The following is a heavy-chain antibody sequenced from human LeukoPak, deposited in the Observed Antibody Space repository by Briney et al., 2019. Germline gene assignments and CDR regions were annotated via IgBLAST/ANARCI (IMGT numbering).Heavy chain of an antibody. CDR2: IYFGDSDT. CDR3: GRHSYGLDY. V-gene: IGHV5-51*01. CDR1: GNNYW. J-gene: IGHJ4*02. D-gene: IGHD2-8*01. Sequence: VESVKISCKASGNNYWIAWVRQMPGKGLEWLGIIYFGDSDTRYSPSFQGRLTISVDKSISTAYLQLSSLKASDTAIYFCGRHSYGLDYLGQGSMPSVSS.